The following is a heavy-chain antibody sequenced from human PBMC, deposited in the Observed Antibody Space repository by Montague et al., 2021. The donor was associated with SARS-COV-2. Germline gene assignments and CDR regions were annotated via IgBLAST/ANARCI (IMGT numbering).Heavy chain of an antibody. V-gene: IGHV2-5*02. D-gene: IGHD3-10*01. Sequence: PALVKPTQTVTLTCTFSGFSLRTSGVGVGWIRQPPGKALEWLSLIYWDDDKRYSPSLRTRLTTTKDTSQNQVVLTLTNMDPMDTATYFCAHGGQYASGIRRVKSANSKNCFDSWGQGTLVTVSS. CDR1: GFSLRTSGVG. CDR2: IYWDDDK. J-gene: IGHJ4*02. CDR3: AHGGQYASGIRRVKSANSKNCFDS.